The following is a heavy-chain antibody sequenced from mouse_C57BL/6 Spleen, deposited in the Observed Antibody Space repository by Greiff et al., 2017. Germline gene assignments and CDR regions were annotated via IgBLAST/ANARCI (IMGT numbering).Heavy chain of an antibody. CDR3: ARAKIDAMDY. D-gene: IGHD1-3*01. V-gene: IGHV1-64*01. Sequence: QLQLQQPGAELVKPGASVKLSCKASGYTFTSYWMHWVKQRPGQGLEWIGMIHPNSGSTNYNEKFKSKATLTVDKSSSTAYMQLSSLTSEDSAVYYCARAKIDAMDYWGQGTSVTVSS. J-gene: IGHJ4*01. CDR1: GYTFTSYW. CDR2: IHPNSGST.